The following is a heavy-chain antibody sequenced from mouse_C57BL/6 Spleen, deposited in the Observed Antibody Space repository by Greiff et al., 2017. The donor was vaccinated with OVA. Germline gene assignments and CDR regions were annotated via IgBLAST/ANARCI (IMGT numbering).Heavy chain of an antibody. CDR2: IYPGSGST. D-gene: IGHD3-2*02. CDR1: GYTFTSYW. J-gene: IGHJ4*01. V-gene: IGHV1-55*01. Sequence: VQLQQPGAELVKPGASVKMSCKASGYTFTSYWITWVKQRPGQGLEWIGDIYPGSGSTNYNEKFKSKATLTVDTSSSTAYMQISSLPSEDSAVFYCASSRSGTGTMDYWGQGTSVTVSS. CDR3: ASSRSGTGTMDY.